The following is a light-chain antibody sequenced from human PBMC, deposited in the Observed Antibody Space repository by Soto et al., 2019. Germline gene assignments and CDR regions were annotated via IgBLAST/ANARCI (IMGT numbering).Light chain of an antibody. CDR3: QQYDELPYT. Sequence: DIQMSQSPSSLSASVGDRVTITCQASQNIRNYLNWYKHKLGKAPRLLISDASHLEPGVPSSFSATGSGTDFTLTISDLQPVDRATYFCQQYDELPYTFGGGTRLEI. V-gene: IGKV1-33*01. CDR2: DAS. CDR1: QNIRNY. J-gene: IGKJ2*01.